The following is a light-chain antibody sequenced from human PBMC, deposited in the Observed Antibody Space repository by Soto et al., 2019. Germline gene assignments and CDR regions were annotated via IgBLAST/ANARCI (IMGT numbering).Light chain of an antibody. J-gene: IGKJ1*01. V-gene: IGKV1-27*01. CDR2: AAS. CDR3: QKYNCLPWP. Sequence: DVQMTQSPSSLSASVGYRVSLTCRASQGISNYLAWYQQKPVKVPKLLIYAASTLQSGVPSRFSGSGSGTDFTLTISSLQPEDVATYYCQKYNCLPWPFGQGTKVDIK. CDR1: QGISNY.